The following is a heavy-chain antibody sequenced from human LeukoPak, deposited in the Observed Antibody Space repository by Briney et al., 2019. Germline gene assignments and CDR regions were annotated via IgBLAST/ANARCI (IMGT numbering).Heavy chain of an antibody. Sequence: GGSLRLSCAASGFTFSSYEMNWVRQAPGKGLEWVSYISSSGSTTYYADSVEGRFTISRDNAKNSLYLQMNSLRAEDTAVYYCARKYYYYGMDVWGQGTTVTVSS. CDR3: ARKYYYYGMDV. J-gene: IGHJ6*02. CDR1: GFTFSSYE. CDR2: ISSSGSTT. V-gene: IGHV3-48*03.